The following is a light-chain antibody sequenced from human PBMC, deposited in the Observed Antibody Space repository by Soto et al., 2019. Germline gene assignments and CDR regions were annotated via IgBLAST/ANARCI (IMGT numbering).Light chain of an antibody. J-gene: IGKJ4*01. V-gene: IGKV1-5*03. CDR2: KAS. CDR3: PHYSVLPLP. Sequence: DIQMTQFPSTLSASVGDRVTITCRASESISSWLAWYQQKPGKAPKILIYKASTLQSGVPSRFTGSGSGTEFTLTISSLQPDDFATYYCPHYSVLPLPFGVGTKVEIK. CDR1: ESISSW.